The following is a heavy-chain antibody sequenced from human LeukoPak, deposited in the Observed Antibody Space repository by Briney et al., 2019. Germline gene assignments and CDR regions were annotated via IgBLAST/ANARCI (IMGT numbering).Heavy chain of an antibody. J-gene: IGHJ6*03. V-gene: IGHV4-39*07. CDR2: IYYSGST. D-gene: IGHD5-18*01. Sequence: SETLSLTCTVSGGSISSSSYYWGWIRQPPGKGLEWIGSIYYSGSTNYNPSLKSRVTISVDTSKNQFSLKLSSVTAADTAVYYCARGGTGYSYGGYYYYYMDVWGKGTTVTISS. CDR1: GGSISSSSYY. CDR3: ARGGTGYSYGGYYYYYMDV.